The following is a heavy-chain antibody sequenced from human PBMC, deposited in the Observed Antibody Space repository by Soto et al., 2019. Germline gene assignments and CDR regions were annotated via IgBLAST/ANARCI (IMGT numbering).Heavy chain of an antibody. J-gene: IGHJ2*01. CDR2: IIPIFGTA. CDR1: GGTFSSYA. Sequence: QVQLVQSGAEVKKPGSSVKVSCKASGGTFSSYAISWVRQAPGQGLEWMGGIIPIFGTANYAQKFQGRVTITADESTSTAYMELSSLRSGDTAVYYCARGKHIVVVTAMGEDWYFDLWGRGTLVTVSS. CDR3: ARGKHIVVVTAMGEDWYFDL. D-gene: IGHD2-21*02. V-gene: IGHV1-69*01.